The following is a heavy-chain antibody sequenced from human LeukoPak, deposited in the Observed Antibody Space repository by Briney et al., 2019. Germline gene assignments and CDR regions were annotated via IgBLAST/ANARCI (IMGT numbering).Heavy chain of an antibody. CDR2: ISDSGGST. D-gene: IGHD3-3*01. CDR1: GFTFSTYA. J-gene: IGHJ4*02. CDR3: ANSPGVMIITIE. V-gene: IGHV3-23*01. Sequence: HPGGSLRLSCAASGFTFSTYAMSWVRQAPGKGLEWVSAISDSGGSTYYADSVKGRFTISRDNSKNTLYLQMNSLRAEDTAVYYCANSPGVMIITIEWGQGTLVTVSS.